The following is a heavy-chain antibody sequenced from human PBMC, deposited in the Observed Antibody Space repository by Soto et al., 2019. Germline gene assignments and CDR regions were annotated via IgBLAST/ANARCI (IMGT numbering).Heavy chain of an antibody. D-gene: IGHD1-26*01. CDR2: ISGSGKNT. Sequence: EVRLWESGGGLVQPGGSLRVSCAASGLPFYNTAMNWVRRAPGKGPEWVSGISGSGKNTYYADSVKGRFTISRDNSKNTLYLQMHRLRAEDTAIYYCAKDRVGATPFDQWGQGTLVTVSS. J-gene: IGHJ4*02. V-gene: IGHV3-23*01. CDR3: AKDRVGATPFDQ. CDR1: GLPFYNTA.